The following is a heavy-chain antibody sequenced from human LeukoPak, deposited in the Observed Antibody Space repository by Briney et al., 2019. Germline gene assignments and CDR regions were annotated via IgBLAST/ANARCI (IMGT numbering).Heavy chain of an antibody. CDR2: INHSGST. Sequence: SETLSLTCAVYGGSFSGYYWSWIRQPPGKGLEWIGEINHSGSTNYNPSLKSRVTISVEKSKNQFSLKVRSVTAADTAVYYCARVWTDLTIDYWGQGTLVTVSS. J-gene: IGHJ4*02. D-gene: IGHD3/OR15-3a*01. V-gene: IGHV4-34*01. CDR3: ARVWTDLTIDY. CDR1: GGSFSGYY.